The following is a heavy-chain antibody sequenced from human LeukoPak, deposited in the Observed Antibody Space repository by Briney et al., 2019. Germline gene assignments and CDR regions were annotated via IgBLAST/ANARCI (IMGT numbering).Heavy chain of an antibody. CDR1: GFTFSSYG. D-gene: IGHD1-26*01. V-gene: IGHV3-33*01. CDR2: IWYDGSNK. Sequence: PGRSLRLSCAASGFTFSSYGMHWVRQAPGKGLEWVAVIWYDGSNKYYADSVKGRFTISRDNSKNTLYLQMNSLRVDDTAVYYCASLFNSGQQPDYWGQGTLVTVSS. CDR3: ASLFNSGQQPDY. J-gene: IGHJ4*02.